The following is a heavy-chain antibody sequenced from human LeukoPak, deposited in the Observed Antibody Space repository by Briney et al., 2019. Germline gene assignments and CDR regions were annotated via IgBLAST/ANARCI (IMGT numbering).Heavy chain of an antibody. CDR3: ARDQTGVGYSYGYEFDY. Sequence: GRSLRLSCAASGFTFSSYGMHWVRQAPGKGLEWVAVISYDGSNKYYADSVKGRFTISRDNSKNTLYLQMDSLRAEDTAAYYCARDQTGVGYSYGYEFDYWGQGTLVTVSS. CDR2: ISYDGSNK. V-gene: IGHV3-30*03. J-gene: IGHJ4*02. CDR1: GFTFSSYG. D-gene: IGHD5-18*01.